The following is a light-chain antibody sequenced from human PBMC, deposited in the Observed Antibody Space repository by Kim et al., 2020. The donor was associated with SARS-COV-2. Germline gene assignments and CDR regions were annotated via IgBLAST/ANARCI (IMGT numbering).Light chain of an antibody. CDR1: SSNVGAGYD. CDR2: GNS. J-gene: IGLJ1*01. V-gene: IGLV1-40*01. CDR3: QSYDSSLSGLLV. Sequence: VTISCTGSSSNVGAGYDVHWYQQLPGTAPKLLIYGNSNRPSGVPDRFSGSKSGTSASLAITGLQAEDEADYYCQSYDSSLSGLLVFGTGTKVTVL.